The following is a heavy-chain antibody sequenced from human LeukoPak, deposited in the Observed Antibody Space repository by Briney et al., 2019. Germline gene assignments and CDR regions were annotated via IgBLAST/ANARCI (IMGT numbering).Heavy chain of an antibody. CDR3: AADSDTVTRPDYYYYGMDV. CDR2: IVVGSGNT. J-gene: IGHJ6*04. V-gene: IGHV1-58*01. D-gene: IGHD4-17*01. CDR1: GFTFTSSA. Sequence: SVKVSCKASGFTFTSSAVQWARQARGQRLEWIGWIVVGSGNTNYAQKFQERVTITRDMSTSTAYMELSSLRSEDTAVYYCAADSDTVTRPDYYYYGMDVWGKGTTVTVSS.